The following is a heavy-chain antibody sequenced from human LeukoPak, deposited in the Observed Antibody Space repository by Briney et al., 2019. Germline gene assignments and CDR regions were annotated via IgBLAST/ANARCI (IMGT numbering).Heavy chain of an antibody. CDR2: IYYSGST. Sequence: PSETLSLTCTVSGGSISSSSYYWGWIRQPPGKGLEWIGSIYYSGSTYYNPSLKCRVTISVDTSKNQFSLKLSSVTAADTAVYYCARSPRGTSSKINAFDIWGQGTMVTVSS. V-gene: IGHV4-39*07. D-gene: IGHD2-2*01. J-gene: IGHJ3*02. CDR3: ARSPRGTSSKINAFDI. CDR1: GGSISSSSYY.